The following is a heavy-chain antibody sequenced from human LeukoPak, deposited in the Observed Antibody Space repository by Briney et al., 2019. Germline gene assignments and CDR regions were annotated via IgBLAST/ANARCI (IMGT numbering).Heavy chain of an antibody. D-gene: IGHD6-13*01. J-gene: IGHJ4*02. Sequence: GESLKISCKGSGYSFTSYWIGWVRQMPGKGLEWMGIIDPGDSDTRYSPSFQGQVTISADKSISTAYLQCSSLKASDSVMYLCARRGSSWRSRGFVYWGQGTLVTVSS. CDR2: IDPGDSDT. CDR3: ARRGSSWRSRGFVY. V-gene: IGHV5-51*01. CDR1: GYSFTSYW.